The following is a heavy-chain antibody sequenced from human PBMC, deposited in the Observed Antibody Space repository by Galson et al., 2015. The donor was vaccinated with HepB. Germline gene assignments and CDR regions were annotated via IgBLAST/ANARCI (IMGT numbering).Heavy chain of an antibody. J-gene: IGHJ5*02. CDR3: AKDRHLRDWFDP. Sequence: SLRLSCAASGFTFSSYGMHWVRQAPGKGLEWVAFIRYDGSNKYYADSVKGRFTISRDNSKNTLYLQMNSLRAEDTAVYYCAKDRHLRDWFDPWGQGTLVTVSS. CDR2: IRYDGSNK. V-gene: IGHV3-30*02. CDR1: GFTFSSYG.